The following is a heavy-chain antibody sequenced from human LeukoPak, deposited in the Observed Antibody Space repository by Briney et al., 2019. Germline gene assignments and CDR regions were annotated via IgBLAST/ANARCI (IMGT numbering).Heavy chain of an antibody. Sequence: ASVKVSCKASGYTLTDYYMHWVRQAPGQGLEWMGWINPNSGGTNYAQKLQGRVTMTTDTSTSTAYMELRSLRSDDTAVYYCARCGSSTSCYDEFDYWGQGTLVTVSS. V-gene: IGHV1-2*02. CDR1: GYTLTDYY. CDR3: ARCGSSTSCYDEFDY. D-gene: IGHD2-2*01. J-gene: IGHJ4*02. CDR2: INPNSGGT.